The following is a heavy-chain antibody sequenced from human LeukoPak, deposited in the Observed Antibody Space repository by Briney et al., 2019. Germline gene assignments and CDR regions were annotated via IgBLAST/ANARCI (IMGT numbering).Heavy chain of an antibody. Sequence: GGSLRLSCAASGFTFSSYGIHWVRQAPGKGLEWVALIRSDGSNKYYTDSVKGRFTISRDNSKNTLYLQMNSLRGEDTAVYYCAKVGATRTDCWGQGTQVIVPS. CDR1: GFTFSSYG. D-gene: IGHD1-26*01. CDR2: IRSDGSNK. V-gene: IGHV3-30*02. J-gene: IGHJ4*02. CDR3: AKVGATRTDC.